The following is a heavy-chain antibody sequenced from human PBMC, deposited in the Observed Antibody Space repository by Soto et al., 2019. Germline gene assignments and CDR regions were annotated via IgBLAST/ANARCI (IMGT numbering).Heavy chain of an antibody. J-gene: IGHJ4*02. CDR2: IYYSGST. Sequence: QVQLQESGPGLVKPSETLSLTCTVSGGSISSYYWSWIRQPPGKGLEWIGYIYYSGSTNYNPSLKSQVTISVDTSKNQFSLKLSSVTAADTAVYYCARAYGDYVFDYWGQGTLVTVSS. CDR3: ARAYGDYVFDY. V-gene: IGHV4-59*01. CDR1: GGSISSYY. D-gene: IGHD4-17*01.